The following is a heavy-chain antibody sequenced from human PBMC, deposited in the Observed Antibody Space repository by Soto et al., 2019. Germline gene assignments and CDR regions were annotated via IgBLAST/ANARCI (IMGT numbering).Heavy chain of an antibody. D-gene: IGHD6-19*01. V-gene: IGHV2-5*02. CDR1: GFSLSTSGVG. CDR2: VYWDDDK. CDR3: AHKRVYSSGWAYFDY. J-gene: IGHJ4*02. Sequence: QITLKESGPTLVKPTQTLTLTCTFSGFSLSTSGVGVGWIRQPPGKALEWLALVYWDDDKRYSPSLKSRLTIPKDTSKSQVVITMTNMDPVDTATYYCAHKRVYSSGWAYFDYWGQGTLVTVSS.